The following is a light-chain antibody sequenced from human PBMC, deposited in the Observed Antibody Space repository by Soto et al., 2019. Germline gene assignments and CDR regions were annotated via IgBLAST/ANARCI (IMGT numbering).Light chain of an antibody. J-gene: IGKJ1*01. V-gene: IGKV3-20*01. CDR1: QSVSSTY. Sequence: EIVLTHSPGTLSLSPGERATLSCRASQSVSSTYLAWYQQKPGQAPRLLIYGASSRATGIPDRFSGSGSGTDFTLTISRLEPDDFAVYYCQQYGSSPGTFGQGTKVEIK. CDR3: QQYGSSPGT. CDR2: GAS.